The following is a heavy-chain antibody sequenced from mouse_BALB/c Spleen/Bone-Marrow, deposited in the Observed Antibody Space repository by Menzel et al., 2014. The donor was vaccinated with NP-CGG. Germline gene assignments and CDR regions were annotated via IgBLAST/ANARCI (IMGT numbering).Heavy chain of an antibody. CDR1: GYAFSNSW. Sequence: LEESGPELVKPGASVRISCKASGYAFSNSWMNWVKQRPGQGLEWIGRIYPGDGDTYYNGKFKGKATLTADKSSSTAYMQLSSLTSVDSAVYFCARSDGYRALDYWGQGTLVTVSS. D-gene: IGHD2-3*01. CDR2: IYPGDGDT. J-gene: IGHJ4*01. CDR3: ARSDGYRALDY. V-gene: IGHV1-82*01.